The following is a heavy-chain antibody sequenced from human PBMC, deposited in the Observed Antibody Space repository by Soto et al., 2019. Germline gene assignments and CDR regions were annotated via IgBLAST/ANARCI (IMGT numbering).Heavy chain of an antibody. CDR1: GGSISSGDYY. Sequence: PSETLSLTCTVSGGSISSGDYYWSWIRQPPGKGLEWIGYIYYSGSTYYNPSLKSRVTISVDTSMNQFSLKLSSVTAADTAVYYCARDNENDSRSMYGMDVWGQGTTVTVSS. D-gene: IGHD3-9*01. J-gene: IGHJ6*02. V-gene: IGHV4-30-4*01. CDR3: ARDNENDSRSMYGMDV. CDR2: IYYSGST.